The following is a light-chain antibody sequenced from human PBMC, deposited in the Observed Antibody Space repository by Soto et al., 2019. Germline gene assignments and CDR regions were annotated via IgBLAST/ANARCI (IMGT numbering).Light chain of an antibody. CDR2: AAS. CDR3: QQSYSTPPVT. V-gene: IGKV1-39*01. CDR1: QSISSY. Sequence: DIPMTQSPSSLSASVGDRVTITCRASQSISSYLNWYQQKPGKAPKLLIYAASSLQSGVPSRFSGCGSGTDFTLTISNLQPEDFATYYCQQSYSTPPVTFGPGTKVDIK. J-gene: IGKJ3*01.